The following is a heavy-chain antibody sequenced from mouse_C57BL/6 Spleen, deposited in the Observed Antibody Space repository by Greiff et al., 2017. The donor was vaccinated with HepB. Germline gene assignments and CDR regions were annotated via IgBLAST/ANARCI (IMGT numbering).Heavy chain of an antibody. V-gene: IGHV5-17*01. CDR2: ISSGSSTI. Sequence: EVQLQESGGGLVKPGGSLKLSCAASGFTFSDYGMHWVRQAPEKGLEWVAYISSGSSTIYYADTVKGRFTISRDNAKNTLFLQMTSLRSEDTAMYYCARRPTTVVTGGYAMDYWGQGTSVTVSS. CDR3: ARRPTTVVTGGYAMDY. J-gene: IGHJ4*01. D-gene: IGHD1-1*01. CDR1: GFTFSDYG.